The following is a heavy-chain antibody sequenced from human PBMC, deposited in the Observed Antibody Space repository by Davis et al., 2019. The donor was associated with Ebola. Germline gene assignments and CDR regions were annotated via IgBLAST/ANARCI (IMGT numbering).Heavy chain of an antibody. CDR2: VHTGNGDT. D-gene: IGHD3-10*01. CDR1: GYTFTSNH. Sequence: ASVKVSCKASGYTFTSNHIHWLRQVPGRRLEWMGWVHTGNGDTKYSESFQDRVTITRDTSASKAYMELSSLRSEDTAVYYCARDPGAIRATSDYWGQGTLVTVSS. J-gene: IGHJ4*02. CDR3: ARDPGAIRATSDY. V-gene: IGHV1-3*04.